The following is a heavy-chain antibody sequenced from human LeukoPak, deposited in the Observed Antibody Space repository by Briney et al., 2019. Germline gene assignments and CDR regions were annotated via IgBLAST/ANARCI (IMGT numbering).Heavy chain of an antibody. CDR3: AREHSTGYY. CDR2: ISSDGSTI. V-gene: IGHV3-11*01. D-gene: IGHD2-8*02. J-gene: IGHJ4*02. Sequence: GGSLRLSCAASGFTFTNYYMSWIRQAPGKGLEWISYISSDGSTIDYADSVKGRFTISRDNAKSSLYLQMNRLRAEDTAVYYCAREHSTGYYWGQGTLVTVSS. CDR1: GFTFTNYY.